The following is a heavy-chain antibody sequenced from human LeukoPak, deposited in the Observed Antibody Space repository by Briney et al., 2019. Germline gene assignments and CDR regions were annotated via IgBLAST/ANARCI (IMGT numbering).Heavy chain of an antibody. CDR2: VSRFGGTT. D-gene: IGHD3-9*01. V-gene: IGHV3-23*01. CDR3: AKYMGLRYFDWLLGGDY. J-gene: IGHJ4*02. Sequence: GGSLRLSCAASGFTFDAYAMSWVRQALGKGLEWVSAVSRFGGTTYYADSAKGRFTISRDNSNNTVYLQMNSLRVGDTALYYCAKYMGLRYFDWLLGGDYWGQGTLVTVSS. CDR1: GFTFDAYA.